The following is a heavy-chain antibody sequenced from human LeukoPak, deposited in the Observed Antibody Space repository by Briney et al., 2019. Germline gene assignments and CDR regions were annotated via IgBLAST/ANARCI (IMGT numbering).Heavy chain of an antibody. CDR2: ISSSSSYI. D-gene: IGHD1-26*01. V-gene: IGHV3-21*01. CDR1: GSTFSSYS. Sequence: PGGSLRLSCAASGSTFSSYSMNWVRQAPGKGLEWVSSISSSSSYIYYADSVKGRFTISRDNAKNSLYLQMNSLRAEDTAVYYCARDLRSGSYYYDAFDIWGQGTMVTVSS. J-gene: IGHJ3*02. CDR3: ARDLRSGSYYYDAFDI.